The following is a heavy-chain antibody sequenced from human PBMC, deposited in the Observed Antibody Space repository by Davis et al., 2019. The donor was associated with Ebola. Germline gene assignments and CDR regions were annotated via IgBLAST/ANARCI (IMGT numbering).Heavy chain of an antibody. CDR1: GDSIGSSSYY. CDR2: IYYSGST. V-gene: IGHV4-39*07. D-gene: IGHD3-16*01. Sequence: SDTLSLTCTVSGDSIGSSSYYWGWIRQPPGKGLEWIGSIYYSGSTNYNPSLKSRVTISVDTSKNQFSLKLSSVTAADTAVYYCARGSDYVWGKDDFWGQGTLVTVSS. CDR3: ARGSDYVWGKDDF. J-gene: IGHJ4*02.